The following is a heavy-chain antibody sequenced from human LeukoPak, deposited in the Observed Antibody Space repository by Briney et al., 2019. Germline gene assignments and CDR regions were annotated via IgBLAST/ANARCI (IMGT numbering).Heavy chain of an antibody. CDR1: GYSISGYY. CDR2: ISYIGTT. CDR3: ASVVSGSGSYPD. Sequence: PSETLSLTCTVSGYSISGYYWSWIRQPPGTGLEWIGHISYIGTTNYNPSLKSRVTISVDTSKNQFSLYLSSVTAADTAVYYCASVVSGSGSYPDWGQGTLVTVSS. V-gene: IGHV4-59*01. J-gene: IGHJ4*02. D-gene: IGHD3-10*01.